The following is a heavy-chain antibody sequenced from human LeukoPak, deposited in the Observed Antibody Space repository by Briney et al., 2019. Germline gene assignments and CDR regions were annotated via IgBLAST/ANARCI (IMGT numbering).Heavy chain of an antibody. CDR3: AREALLWFGELSSPFDP. V-gene: IGHV3-21*01. D-gene: IGHD3-10*01. J-gene: IGHJ5*02. CDR2: ISSSSSYI. CDR1: GFTFSSYS. Sequence: GALRLSCAASGFTFSSYSMNWVRQAPGKGLEWVSSISSSSSYIYYADSVKGRFTISRDNAKNSLYLQMNSLRAEDTAVYYCAREALLWFGELSSPFDPWGQGPLVTVSS.